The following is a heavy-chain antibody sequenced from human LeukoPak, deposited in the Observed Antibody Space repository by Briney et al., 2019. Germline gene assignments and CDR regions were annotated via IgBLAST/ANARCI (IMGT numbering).Heavy chain of an antibody. Sequence: GESLRLSCATSGFTFSSYWMNWVRQAPGKGLEWVANIKQDGSEKYYVDSVKGRFAISRDNAMNSLYLQMNSLRAEDTAVYYCARPPYGSGSYYPFDYWGQGTLVTVSS. CDR3: ARPPYGSGSYYPFDY. V-gene: IGHV3-7*01. D-gene: IGHD3-10*01. CDR1: GFTFSSYW. CDR2: IKQDGSEK. J-gene: IGHJ4*02.